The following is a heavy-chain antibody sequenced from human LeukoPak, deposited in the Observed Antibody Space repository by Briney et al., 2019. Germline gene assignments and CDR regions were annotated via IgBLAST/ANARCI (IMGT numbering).Heavy chain of an antibody. Sequence: GESLKISCKGSGYSFTSYWIGWVRQMPGKGLEWMGIIYPSDSDTRYSPSFQGQVTISADKSISTAYLQWSSLKASDTAMYYCARRERYCSSISCYGVDYWGQGTLVTVSS. CDR2: IYPSDSDT. CDR1: GYSFTSYW. CDR3: ARRERYCSSISCYGVDY. V-gene: IGHV5-51*01. D-gene: IGHD2-2*01. J-gene: IGHJ4*02.